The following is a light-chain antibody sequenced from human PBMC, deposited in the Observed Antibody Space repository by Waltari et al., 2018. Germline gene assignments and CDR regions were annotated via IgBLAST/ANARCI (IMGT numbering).Light chain of an antibody. CDR3: QQYNTYPPT. J-gene: IGKJ4*01. CDR2: AAS. CDR1: QGINTY. V-gene: IGKV1-16*02. Sequence: DIQMTQSPSSLSPSVGDRVIITCRASQGINTYLAWVQQKPGKAPKSLIYAASTLQSKVSSNFSGSGSGTDFTLTISSLQPEDCATYYCQQYNTYPPTFGGGTRVEI.